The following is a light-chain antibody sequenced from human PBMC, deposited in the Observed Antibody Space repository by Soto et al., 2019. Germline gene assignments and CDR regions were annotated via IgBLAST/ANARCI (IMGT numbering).Light chain of an antibody. V-gene: IGLV1-44*01. CDR1: RYNIGSNT. J-gene: IGLJ2*01. Sequence: QSVLTQPPSESGTPGQRVTISCSGSRYNIGSNTVNWYQQLPGTAPKFLIYSNNQRPSGVPKRFSASKSGTSASLAISGLQSEDEADYYCATWDDSLNGHVGFGGGTKRTVL. CDR3: ATWDDSLNGHVG. CDR2: SNN.